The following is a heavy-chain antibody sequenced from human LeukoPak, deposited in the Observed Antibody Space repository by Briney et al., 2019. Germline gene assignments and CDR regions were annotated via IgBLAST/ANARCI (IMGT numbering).Heavy chain of an antibody. J-gene: IGHJ5*02. CDR1: GFTFSSYS. CDR2: ISSSSSYI. Sequence: GGSLRLSCAVSGFTFSSYSMNWVRQAPGKGLEWVSSISSSSSYIYYADSVRGRFTISRDNAKNSLYLQMNSLIAEHSALYYLSRAWIEYTRSYLNWFDPWGQGTLVTVSS. D-gene: IGHD1-26*01. CDR3: SRAWIEYTRSYLNWFDP. V-gene: IGHV3-21*04.